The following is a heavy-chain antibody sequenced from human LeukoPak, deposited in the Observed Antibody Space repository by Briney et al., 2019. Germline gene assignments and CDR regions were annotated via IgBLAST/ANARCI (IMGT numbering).Heavy chain of an antibody. J-gene: IGHJ5*02. CDR1: GGSISSYY. Sequence: KSSETLSLTCTVSGGSISSYYWSWIRQPPGKGLEWIGYIYYSGSTNYNPSLKSRVTISVDTSKNQFSLKLSSVTAADTAVYYCARLPLFQGARGWFDPWGQGTLVTVSS. V-gene: IGHV4-59*08. CDR2: IYYSGST. CDR3: ARLPLFQGARGWFDP. D-gene: IGHD1-26*01.